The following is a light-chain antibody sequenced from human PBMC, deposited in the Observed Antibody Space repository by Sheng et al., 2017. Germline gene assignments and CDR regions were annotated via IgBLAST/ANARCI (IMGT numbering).Light chain of an antibody. CDR1: SSDIGNND. CDR3: GTWDYRLSAWV. V-gene: IGLV1-51*02. J-gene: IGLJ3*02. Sequence: QSVLTQPPSVSAAPGQKVTITCSGSSSDIGNNDVSWYQHVPGTAPKALIYENEKRLSGIPDRFSGSKSGTSATLGITGLQTGDEANYYCGTWDYRLSAWVFGGGTEADRP. CDR2: ENE.